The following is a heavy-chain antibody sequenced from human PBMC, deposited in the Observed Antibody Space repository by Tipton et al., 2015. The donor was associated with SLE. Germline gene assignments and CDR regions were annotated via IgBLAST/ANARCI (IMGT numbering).Heavy chain of an antibody. CDR2: ISGSGAAT. CDR3: ARGGLAAAGARLDS. CDR1: EFTFNNYA. V-gene: IGHV3-23*01. Sequence: SLRLSCAASEFTFNNYAMSWVRQTPGKGLEWVSVISGSGAATYYTDSVRGRFTISRDTSKSTVYLQMNSLREDDTALYYCARGGLAAAGARLDSWGQGTLVTVSS. J-gene: IGHJ4*02. D-gene: IGHD6-13*01.